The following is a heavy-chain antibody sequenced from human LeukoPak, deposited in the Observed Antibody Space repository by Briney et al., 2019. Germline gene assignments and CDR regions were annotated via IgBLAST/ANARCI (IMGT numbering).Heavy chain of an antibody. CDR1: GYTFTSYG. D-gene: IGHD3-22*01. CDR2: ISAYNGNT. Sequence: GASVKVSCKASGYTFTSYGISWVRQAPGQGLEWMGWISAYNGNTTYAQKLQGRVTMTTDTSTSTAYMELRSLRSDDTAVYYCARDSLGYYDSSGYYPSNYYYYMDVWGKGTTVTVS. V-gene: IGHV1-18*01. CDR3: ARDSLGYYDSSGYYPSNYYYYMDV. J-gene: IGHJ6*03.